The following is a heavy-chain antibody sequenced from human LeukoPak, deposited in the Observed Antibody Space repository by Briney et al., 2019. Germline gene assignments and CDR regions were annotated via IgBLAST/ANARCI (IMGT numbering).Heavy chain of an antibody. J-gene: IGHJ3*02. Sequence: GESLKISCKGSGYIFTSYWIGWVRQMPGKGLEGMGIIYPGDSDTRYSPSFQGQVTISADKSISTAYLQWSSLKASDTAMYYCARRGSSGYDAFDIWGQGTMVTVSS. CDR1: GYIFTSYW. D-gene: IGHD5-12*01. V-gene: IGHV5-51*01. CDR2: IYPGDSDT. CDR3: ARRGSSGYDAFDI.